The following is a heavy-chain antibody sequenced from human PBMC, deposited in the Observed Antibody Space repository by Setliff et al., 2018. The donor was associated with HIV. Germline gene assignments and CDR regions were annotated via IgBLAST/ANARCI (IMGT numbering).Heavy chain of an antibody. CDR2: ILYGGST. D-gene: IGHD3-10*01. Sequence: SETLSLTCTVSGDSISRGSYYWGWIRQPPGKGLEWIGNILYGGSTYYNLSLKSRITMSVDTSKNRFSLELSSVTATDTAVYYCARPQGGLGGGAWFDPWGQGNLVTVSS. V-gene: IGHV4-39*01. J-gene: IGHJ5*02. CDR3: ARPQGGLGGGAWFDP. CDR1: GDSISRGSYY.